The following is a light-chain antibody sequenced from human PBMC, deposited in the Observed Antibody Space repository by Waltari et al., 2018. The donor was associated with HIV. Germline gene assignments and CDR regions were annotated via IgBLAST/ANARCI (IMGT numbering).Light chain of an antibody. CDR1: TSNIGSND. CDR3: VAWDDSLRGVV. Sequence: SVLTQPPSASGTPGQRVTISCSGSTSNIGSNDVFWYQHLPGAAPKLLIHRNNQRPSRVPDRFSRSTSGTSASVATSGLRCEDEADYYCVAWDDSLRGVVFGGGTKVAAL. CDR2: RNN. J-gene: IGLJ2*01. V-gene: IGLV1-47*01.